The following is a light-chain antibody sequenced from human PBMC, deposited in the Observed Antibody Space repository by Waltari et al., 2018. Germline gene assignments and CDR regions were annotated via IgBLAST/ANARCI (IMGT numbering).Light chain of an antibody. CDR2: VAS. V-gene: IGKV1-39*01. CDR3: QQTYNAPLT. J-gene: IGKJ4*01. CDR1: QSVSYY. Sequence: DVQMTQSPSSLSASVGDRVTITCRASQSVSYYLNWYQQKAGQAPKLLSYVASSLETGVPPRFSGSGSGTEFTLTISNLQPEDFATYLCQQTYNAPLTFGGGTKVEIK.